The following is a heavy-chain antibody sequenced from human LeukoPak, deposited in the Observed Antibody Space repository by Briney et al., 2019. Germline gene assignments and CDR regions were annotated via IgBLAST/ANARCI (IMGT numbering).Heavy chain of an antibody. Sequence: WASVKVSCKASGGTFTSYAISWVRQAPGQGLEWMEGIIPIFGTANYAQKFQGRVTITTDESTSTAYMELSSLRSEDTAVYYCARDAHSYYYDSSGIFDYWGQGTLVTVSS. CDR1: GGTFTSYA. V-gene: IGHV1-69*05. CDR2: IIPIFGTA. J-gene: IGHJ4*02. D-gene: IGHD3-22*01. CDR3: ARDAHSYYYDSSGIFDY.